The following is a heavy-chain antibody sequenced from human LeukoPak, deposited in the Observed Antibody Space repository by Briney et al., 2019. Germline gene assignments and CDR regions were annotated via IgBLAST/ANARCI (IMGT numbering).Heavy chain of an antibody. CDR1: GDSVSSNSVT. J-gene: IGHJ4*02. V-gene: IGHV6-1*01. D-gene: IGHD6-13*01. CDR3: ARELKYSSSSHTWFDY. Sequence: SQTLSLTCAISGDSVSSNSVTWNWIRQSPSRGLEWLGRTYYRSTWYNDYAVSVRGRITVNPDTSKNQFSLHLNSVTPEDTAVYYCARELKYSSSSHTWFDYWGQGTLITVSS. CDR2: TYYRSTWYN.